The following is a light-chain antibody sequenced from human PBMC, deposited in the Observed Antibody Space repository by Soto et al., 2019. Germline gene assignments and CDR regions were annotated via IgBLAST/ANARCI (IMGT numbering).Light chain of an antibody. Sequence: DIQMTQSPSSLSAAVGDRVTITCQASQNINNYLNWYQQKPGRAPKLLIYDASNLEAGVPSRFRGSGSGTDFTFTISRLQPEDIATYYCQQYQNLPTFGQGTRLEIK. V-gene: IGKV1-33*01. CDR1: QNINNY. CDR2: DAS. J-gene: IGKJ5*01. CDR3: QQYQNLPT.